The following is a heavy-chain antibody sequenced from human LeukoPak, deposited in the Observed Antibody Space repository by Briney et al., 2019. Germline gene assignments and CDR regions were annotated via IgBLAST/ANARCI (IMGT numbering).Heavy chain of an antibody. CDR2: ISYDGSNK. J-gene: IGHJ4*02. CDR1: GFIFSSYA. D-gene: IGHD3-10*01. CDR3: ARDGSGSYYNPPTH. V-gene: IGHV3-30*04. Sequence: GGSLTLSCAASGFIFSSYAMHWVRQAPGKGLEWVAVISYDGSNKYYADSVKGRFTISRDNSKNTLYLQMNSLRAEDTAVYYCARDGSGSYYNPPTHWGQGTLVTVSS.